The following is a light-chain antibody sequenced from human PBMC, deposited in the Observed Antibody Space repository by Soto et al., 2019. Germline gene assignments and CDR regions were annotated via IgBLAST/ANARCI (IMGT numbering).Light chain of an antibody. CDR1: QSVSSN. CDR2: GAS. V-gene: IGKV3-15*01. Sequence: EIVMTQSPATLSVSPGERATLSCRASQSVSSNLAWYQQKPGQAPRLLIYGASTRATGIPARFSGSGSGTEFTLTISSLQSEDFAAYYCQQYNNWPPLMYTFGQGTKLEIK. CDR3: QQYNNWPPLMYT. J-gene: IGKJ2*01.